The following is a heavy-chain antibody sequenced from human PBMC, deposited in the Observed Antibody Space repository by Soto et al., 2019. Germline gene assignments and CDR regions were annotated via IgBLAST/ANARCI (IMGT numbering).Heavy chain of an antibody. CDR1: NFSVLTSIYY. V-gene: IGHV4-39*01. Sequence: PSETLSLTCTVSNFSVLTSIYYWAWIRQPPGKGLGWVGTVYYTGTTYYNPSLQSRVTISIDTSKNQFSPNLNSVTAADTAVYYCARNWNLALVPAAYFDSWGQGTLVTVSS. J-gene: IGHJ4*02. CDR3: ARNWNLALVPAAYFDS. CDR2: VYYTGTT. D-gene: IGHD2-2*01.